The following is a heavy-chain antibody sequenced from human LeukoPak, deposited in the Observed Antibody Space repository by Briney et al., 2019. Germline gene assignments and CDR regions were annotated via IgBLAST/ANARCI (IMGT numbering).Heavy chain of an antibody. CDR1: GGSISSSSYY. CDR3: ARDLVRTWELRAFDI. D-gene: IGHD1-26*01. J-gene: IGHJ3*02. V-gene: IGHV4-39*07. Sequence: PSETLSLTCTVSGGSISSSSYYWGWIRQPPGKGLEWIGSIYYSGSTYYNPSLKSRVTITVDTSKNQFSLKLSSVTAADTAVYYCARDLVRTWELRAFDIWGQGTMVTVSS. CDR2: IYYSGST.